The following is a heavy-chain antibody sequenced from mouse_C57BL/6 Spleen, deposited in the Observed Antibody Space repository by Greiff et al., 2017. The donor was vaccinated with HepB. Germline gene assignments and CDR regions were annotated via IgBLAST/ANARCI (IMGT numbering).Heavy chain of an antibody. CDR2: IWSGGST. D-gene: IGHD2-4*01. V-gene: IGHV2-2*01. Sequence: QVQLKESGPGLVQPSQSLSITCTVSGFSLTSYGVHWVRQSPGKGLEWLGVIWSGGSTDYNAAFISRLSISKDNSKSQVFFKMNSLQADDTAIYYCASTYYDYDRAWFAYWGQGTLVTVSA. CDR3: ASTYYDYDRAWFAY. CDR1: GFSLTSYG. J-gene: IGHJ3*01.